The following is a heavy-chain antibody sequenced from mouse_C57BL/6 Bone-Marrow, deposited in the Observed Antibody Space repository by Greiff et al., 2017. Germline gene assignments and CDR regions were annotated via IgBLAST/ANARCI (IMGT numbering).Heavy chain of an antibody. CDR1: GYTFTSYW. CDR2: IDPSDSYT. Sequence: QVQLKQPGAELVMPGASVKLSCKASGYTFTSYWMHWVKQRPGQGLEWIGEIDPSDSYTNYNQKFKGQFTLTVDKSSSTAYMQLSSLTSEDSAVYYCARPGYWGQGTTLTVSS. CDR3: ARPGY. J-gene: IGHJ2*01. V-gene: IGHV1-69*01.